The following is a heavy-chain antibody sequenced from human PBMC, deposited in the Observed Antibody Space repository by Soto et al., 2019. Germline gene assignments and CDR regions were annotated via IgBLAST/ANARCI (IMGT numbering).Heavy chain of an antibody. V-gene: IGHV4-34*01. CDR1: GGSFSGYY. D-gene: IGHD3-3*01. J-gene: IGHJ6*02. CDR2: INHSGST. Sequence: SETLSLTCAVYGGSFSGYYWSWIRQPPGKGLEWIGEINHSGSTNYNPSLKSRVTISVDTSKNQFSLKLSSVTAAGTAVYYCARGLDYDFWSGFTYYYYYGMDVWGQGTTVTVSS. CDR3: ARGLDYDFWSGFTYYYYYGMDV.